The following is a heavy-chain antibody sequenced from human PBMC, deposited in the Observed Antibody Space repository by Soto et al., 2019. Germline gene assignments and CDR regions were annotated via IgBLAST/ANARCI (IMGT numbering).Heavy chain of an antibody. CDR1: GYTFTSYG. CDR2: ISAYNGNT. V-gene: IGHV1-18*01. D-gene: IGHD1-1*01. J-gene: IGHJ5*02. Sequence: QVQLVQSGAEVKKPGASVKVSCKASGYTFTSYGISWVRQASGQGLEWMGWISAYNGNTKYAQKLQGRVTMTTDTSTSTAYMEPRGLRSDDTAVYYCARDEAYTWNDGGWFDPWGQGTLVTVSS. CDR3: ARDEAYTWNDGGWFDP.